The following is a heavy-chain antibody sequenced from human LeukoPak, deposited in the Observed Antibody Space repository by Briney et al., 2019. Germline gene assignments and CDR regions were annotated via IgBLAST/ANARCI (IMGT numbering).Heavy chain of an antibody. CDR2: INPNSGGT. J-gene: IGHJ4*02. CDR1: GYSFIVYY. D-gene: IGHD3-22*01. V-gene: IGHV1-2*02. CDR3: ARDGTYYYDSSGYYYPSHFDY. Sequence: ASVKVSCKASGYSFIVYYMHWVRQAPGQGLEWMGWINPNSGGTNYAQKFQGRVTMTRDTSISTAYMELSRLTSDDTAVYYCARDGTYYYDSSGYYYPSHFDYWGQGTLVTVSS.